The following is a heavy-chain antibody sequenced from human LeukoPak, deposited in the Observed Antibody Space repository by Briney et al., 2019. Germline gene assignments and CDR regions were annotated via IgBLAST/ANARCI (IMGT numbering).Heavy chain of an antibody. Sequence: PSETLSLTCTVSGGSIGSYYWSWIRQPPGKGLEWMGNIYYSGSTNYNSSLKSRVTISVDTSKSQISLKLRSVTAADTAVYYCARKGVSDLYYFDSWGQGTLVTVSS. CDR3: ARKGVSDLYYFDS. J-gene: IGHJ4*02. CDR1: GGSIGSYY. D-gene: IGHD3-16*01. V-gene: IGHV4-59*08. CDR2: IYYSGST.